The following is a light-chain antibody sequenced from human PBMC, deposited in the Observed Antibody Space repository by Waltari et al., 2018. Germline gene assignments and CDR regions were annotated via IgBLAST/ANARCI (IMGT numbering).Light chain of an antibody. Sequence: SYELTQPPSVSVSPGQTATIPCSGDVLPNQHAYCNQQKPGKAPSLVLRKDTKRPSGIPERFSGSSSGATVALTISGVQAEDDADYYCQSADSRGSYHWVFGGGTKLTVL. J-gene: IGLJ3*02. CDR1: VLPNQH. V-gene: IGLV3-25*03. CDR3: QSADSRGSYHWV. CDR2: KDT.